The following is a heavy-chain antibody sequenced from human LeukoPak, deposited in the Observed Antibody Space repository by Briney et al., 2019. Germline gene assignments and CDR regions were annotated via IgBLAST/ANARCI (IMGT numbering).Heavy chain of an antibody. V-gene: IGHV3-30*02. CDR3: ARETTWIQLWYAFDY. Sequence: PGGSLRLSCAASGFTFSSYGMHWVRQAPGKGLEWVAFIRYDGSNKYYAASVKGRFTISRDNFKNTLYLQMNSLRAEDTAVYYCARETTWIQLWYAFDYWGQGTPVTVSS. CDR2: IRYDGSNK. J-gene: IGHJ4*02. D-gene: IGHD5-18*01. CDR1: GFTFSSYG.